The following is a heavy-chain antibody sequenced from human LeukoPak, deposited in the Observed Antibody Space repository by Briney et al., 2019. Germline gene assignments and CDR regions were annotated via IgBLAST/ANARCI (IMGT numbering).Heavy chain of an antibody. CDR1: GASISDSY. D-gene: IGHD3-10*01. CDR3: ASLWFGELFSWFDP. J-gene: IGHJ5*02. V-gene: IGHV4-59*08. Sequence: SETLSLTCAVSGASISDSYWSWIRQPPGKGLEWIGYMYYSGITNSSPSLKSRVTISLDTSKNQFSLRLRSVTAADTAVYYCASLWFGELFSWFDPWGQGTLVTVSS. CDR2: MYYSGIT.